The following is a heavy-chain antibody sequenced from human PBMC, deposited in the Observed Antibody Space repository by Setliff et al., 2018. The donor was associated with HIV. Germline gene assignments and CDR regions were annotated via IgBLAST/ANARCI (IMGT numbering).Heavy chain of an antibody. Sequence: GGSLRLSCTAPGFTFSDYSMSWIRQAPGKGLEWVSYISSSSSTIHHSDSVKGRFTISRDNAKNSLYLQMNSLRAEDTAMYYCARSRPTNYFDYWGQGTLVTVSS. D-gene: IGHD2-2*01. V-gene: IGHV3-11*04. CDR3: ARSRPTNYFDY. CDR2: ISSSSSTI. J-gene: IGHJ4*02. CDR1: GFTFSDYS.